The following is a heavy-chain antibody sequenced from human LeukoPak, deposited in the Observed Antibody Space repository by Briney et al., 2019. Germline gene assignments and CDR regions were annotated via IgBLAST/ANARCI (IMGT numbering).Heavy chain of an antibody. Sequence: GGSLRLSCAASGFTFSTYGMHWVRQAPGKGLQWVAFIRSDGDNKYYADSVKGRFTISRDDSQNTLYLQTSSLRAEDTAVYYCAGDSSGYPADYWGQGTLVTVSS. V-gene: IGHV3-30*02. CDR1: GFTFSTYG. CDR2: IRSDGDNK. CDR3: AGDSSGYPADY. D-gene: IGHD3-22*01. J-gene: IGHJ4*02.